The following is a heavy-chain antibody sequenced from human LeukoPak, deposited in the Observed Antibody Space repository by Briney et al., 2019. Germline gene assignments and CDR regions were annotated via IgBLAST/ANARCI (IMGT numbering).Heavy chain of an antibody. J-gene: IGHJ4*02. CDR1: GFTFSSYW. D-gene: IGHD2-2*01. CDR3: ARGSLVPAAPGIKPFDY. V-gene: IGHV3-7*01. CDR2: IKRDGSEK. Sequence: GGSLRLSCAASGFTFSSYWMSWVRQAPGKGLEWVANIKRDGSEKYYVDSVKGRFTISRGNAKTSLYLQMTSRRAEDTAVYYCARGSLVPAAPGIKPFDYWGQGTLVTVSS.